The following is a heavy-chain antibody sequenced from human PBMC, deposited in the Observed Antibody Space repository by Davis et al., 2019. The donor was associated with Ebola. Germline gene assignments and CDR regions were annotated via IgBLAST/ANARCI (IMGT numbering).Heavy chain of an antibody. CDR2: INPNSGGT. D-gene: IGHD3-10*01. V-gene: IGHV1-2*06. CDR1: GYTFTGYH. CDR3: ATLWFGELLGMDV. J-gene: IGHJ6*04. Sequence: ASVKVSCKASGYTFTGYHMHWVRQAPGQGLEWMGRINPNSGGTNYAQKFQGRVTMTRDTSISTAYMELSRLRSDDTAVYYCATLWFGELLGMDVWGKGTTVTVSS.